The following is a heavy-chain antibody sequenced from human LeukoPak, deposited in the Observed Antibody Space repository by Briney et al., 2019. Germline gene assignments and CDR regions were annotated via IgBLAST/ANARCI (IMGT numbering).Heavy chain of an antibody. CDR3: ARGRIYKGDYYYMDF. CDR2: IYTSGST. D-gene: IGHD5-24*01. Sequence: SETLSLTCTVSGGSINSGGFSWTWIRQPAGKGPECIGRIYTSGSTKHNPSLRSRVTISVDTSKHQFSLNLRSVTAADTAVYYCARGRIYKGDYYYMDFWGKGTTVSVSS. CDR1: GGSINSGGFS. V-gene: IGHV4-61*02. J-gene: IGHJ6*03.